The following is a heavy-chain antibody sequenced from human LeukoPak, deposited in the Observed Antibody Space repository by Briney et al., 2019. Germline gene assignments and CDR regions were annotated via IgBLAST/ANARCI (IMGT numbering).Heavy chain of an antibody. CDR3: ASGRGFVILTGYHTQQFDY. V-gene: IGHV4-34*01. J-gene: IGHJ4*02. Sequence: SETLSLTCAVYGGSFSGYYWSWIRQPPGKGLEWIGEINHSGSTNYNPSLKSRVTISVDTSKNQFSLKLSSVTAADTVVYYCASGRGFVILTGYHTQQFDYWGQGTLVTVSS. CDR2: INHSGST. CDR1: GGSFSGYY. D-gene: IGHD3-9*01.